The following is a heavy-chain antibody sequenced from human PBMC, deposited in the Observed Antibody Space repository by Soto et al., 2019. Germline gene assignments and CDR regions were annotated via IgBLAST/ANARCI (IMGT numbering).Heavy chain of an antibody. D-gene: IGHD6-13*01. CDR2: IIPIFGTA. CDR3: ARDWVDIAAAGTPYYDYGRDV. CDR1: GGTFSSYA. J-gene: IGHJ6*02. Sequence: QVQLVQSGAEVKKPGSSVKVSCKASGGTFSSYAISWVRQAPGQGLEWMGGIIPIFGTANYAQKFQGRVTITAGKSTSTAYRERSSLRSEDTAVYYCARDWVDIAAAGTPYYDYGRDVWGQGTTVTVSS. V-gene: IGHV1-69*06.